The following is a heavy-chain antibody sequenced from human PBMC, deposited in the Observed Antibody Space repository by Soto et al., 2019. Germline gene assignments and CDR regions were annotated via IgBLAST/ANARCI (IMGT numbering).Heavy chain of an antibody. CDR2: INHSGST. V-gene: IGHV4-34*01. D-gene: IGHD3-10*01. CDR1: GGSFSGYY. Sequence: SETLSLTCAAYGGSFSGYYWSWIRQPPGKGLEWIGEINHSGSTNYNPSLKSRVTISVDTSKNQFSPKLSSVTAADTAVYYCARGRSYYYGSGSYPRPLDYWGQGTLVTVSS. CDR3: ARGRSYYYGSGSYPRPLDY. J-gene: IGHJ4*02.